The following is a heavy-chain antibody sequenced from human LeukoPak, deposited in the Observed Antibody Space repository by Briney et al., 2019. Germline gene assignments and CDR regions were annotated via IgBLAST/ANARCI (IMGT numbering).Heavy chain of an antibody. V-gene: IGHV3-74*01. CDR3: ARAPYFDFWSGYPPDH. Sequence: GGSLRLSCAASGFTFRSYWMHWVRQAPGKGLVWVSRINSDGSTTNYADSVKGRFTISRDNAKNTLYLQMNSLRAEDTAVYYCARAPYFDFWSGYPPDHWGQGTLVTVSS. J-gene: IGHJ5*02. D-gene: IGHD3-3*01. CDR2: INSDGSTT. CDR1: GFTFRSYW.